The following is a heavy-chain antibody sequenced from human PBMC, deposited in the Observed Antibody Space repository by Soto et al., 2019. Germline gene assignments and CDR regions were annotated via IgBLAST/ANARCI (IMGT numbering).Heavy chain of an antibody. CDR1: GYTCTSYD. CDR3: ARAGISYYHYGMDV. J-gene: IGHJ6*02. V-gene: IGHV1-8*01. CDR2: MNPNSGNT. D-gene: IGHD1-1*01. Sequence: QVQLVQSGAEVKKPGASVKVSCKASGYTCTSYDINWVRQATGQGLEWMGWMNPNSGNTGYAQKFQGRVTMTRNTFISTAYMELSSLRSEDTAVYYCARAGISYYHYGMDVWGQGTTVTVSS.